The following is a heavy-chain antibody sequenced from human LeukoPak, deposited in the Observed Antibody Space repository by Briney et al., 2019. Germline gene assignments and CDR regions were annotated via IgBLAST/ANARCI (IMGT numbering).Heavy chain of an antibody. CDR2: ISAYNGNT. Sequence: ASVKVSCKASGYTFTSYGISWVRQAPGQGLEWMGWISAYNGNTNYAQKLQGRVTMTTDTSTSTAYMELRSLRSDDTAVYYCAASVVVVAYYYGMDVWGQGTTVTVSS. J-gene: IGHJ6*02. CDR3: AASVVVVAYYYGMDV. CDR1: GYTFTSYG. D-gene: IGHD2-15*01. V-gene: IGHV1-18*01.